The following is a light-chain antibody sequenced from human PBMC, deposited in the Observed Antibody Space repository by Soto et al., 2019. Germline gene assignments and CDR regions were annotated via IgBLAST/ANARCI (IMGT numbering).Light chain of an antibody. J-gene: IGKJ1*01. CDR3: QQYNEWSRT. V-gene: IGKV3-15*01. CDR1: QSVSSN. Sequence: EIVLTQYPSTLSLSHGERATLSCRASQSVSSNLAWYQQKPGQAPRLLIYGASARATGVPARFSGSGSGTDFTLTISSLQSEDFAVYYCQQYNEWSRTFGQGTKVDI. CDR2: GAS.